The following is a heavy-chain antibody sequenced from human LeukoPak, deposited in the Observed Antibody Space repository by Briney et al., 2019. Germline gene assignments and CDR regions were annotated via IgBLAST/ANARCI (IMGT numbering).Heavy chain of an antibody. CDR2: IIPILGIA. D-gene: IGHD5-18*01. V-gene: IGHV1-69*04. CDR3: ARDGYSYGYHYYYGMDV. Sequence: GASVTVSCKASGGTFSSYAISWVRQAPGQGLEWMGRIIPILGIANYAQKFQGRVTITADKSTSTAYMELSSLRSEDTAVYYCARDGYSYGYHYYYGMDVWGQGTTVTVSS. CDR1: GGTFSSYA. J-gene: IGHJ6*02.